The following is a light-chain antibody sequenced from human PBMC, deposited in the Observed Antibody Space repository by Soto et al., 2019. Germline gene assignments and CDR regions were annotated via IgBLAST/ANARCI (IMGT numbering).Light chain of an antibody. CDR3: QVWDSSTARV. CDR2: RHS. V-gene: IGLV3-9*01. CDR1: NIGSKN. J-gene: IGLJ3*02. Sequence: SYELTQPRSVSVALGQTARITCGGNNIGSKNVHWYQQKPGQAPVLVIYRHSNRPSGIPERFSGSNSGNTATLTISRAQAGDEADSYCQVWDSSTARVFGGGTKLTVL.